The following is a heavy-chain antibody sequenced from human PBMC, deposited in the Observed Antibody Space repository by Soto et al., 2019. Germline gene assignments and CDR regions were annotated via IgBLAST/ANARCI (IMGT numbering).Heavy chain of an antibody. CDR2: ISYDGSNK. Sequence: QVQLVESGGGEVQPGRSLRLSCVASGFSFSTYGMHWVRQAPGKGLEWVAVISYDGSNKYYADSVKGRFTISRDNSENTLYLQVSSLRPEDMAVYYCAKSPVEWLYNPFDYWGQGTLVTVSS. D-gene: IGHD3-3*01. V-gene: IGHV3-30*18. CDR3: AKSPVEWLYNPFDY. CDR1: GFSFSTYG. J-gene: IGHJ4*02.